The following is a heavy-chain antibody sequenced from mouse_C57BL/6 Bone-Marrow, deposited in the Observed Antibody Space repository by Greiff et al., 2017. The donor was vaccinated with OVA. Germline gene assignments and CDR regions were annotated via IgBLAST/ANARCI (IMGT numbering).Heavy chain of an antibody. Sequence: QVQLQQSGPELVKPGASVKISCKASGYTFTDYYINWVKQRPGQGLEWIGWIYPGSGNTKYNEKFKGKATLTVDTSSSTAYMQLSSLTSEDSAVYFCARSPYYYGSSRYAMDYWGQGTSVTVSS. CDR2: IYPGSGNT. V-gene: IGHV1-84*01. D-gene: IGHD1-1*01. CDR3: ARSPYYYGSSRYAMDY. J-gene: IGHJ4*01. CDR1: GYTFTDYY.